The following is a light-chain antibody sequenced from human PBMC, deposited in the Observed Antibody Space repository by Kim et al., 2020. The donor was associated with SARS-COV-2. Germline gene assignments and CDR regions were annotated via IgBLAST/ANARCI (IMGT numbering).Light chain of an antibody. CDR1: SGHSSNI. Sequence: QLVLTQSSSASASLGSSVKLTCTLSSGHSSNIIAWHQHQQGKAPRYLMKVEGSGSYNKGSGVPDRFSGSSSGADRYLTISDLQSEDEADYYCETWDSNARVFGGGTQLTVL. CDR2: VEGSGSY. CDR3: ETWDSNARV. J-gene: IGLJ3*02. V-gene: IGLV4-60*03.